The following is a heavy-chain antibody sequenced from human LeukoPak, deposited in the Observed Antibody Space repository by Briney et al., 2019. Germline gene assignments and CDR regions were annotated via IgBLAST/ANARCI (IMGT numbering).Heavy chain of an antibody. CDR1: GFTFSSYG. Sequence: PGGSLRLSCAASGFTFSSYGMHWVRQAPGKGLEWVAVIWYDGSNKYYADSVRGRFTISRDNSKNTLYLQMNSLRAEDTAVYYCAIDRKAVAGIAYWGQGTLVTVSS. CDR2: IWYDGSNK. V-gene: IGHV3-33*01. CDR3: AIDRKAVAGIAY. J-gene: IGHJ4*02. D-gene: IGHD6-19*01.